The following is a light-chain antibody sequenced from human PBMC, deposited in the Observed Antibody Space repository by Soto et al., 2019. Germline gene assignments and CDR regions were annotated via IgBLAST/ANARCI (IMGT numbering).Light chain of an antibody. CDR3: QAWDSSTAV. CDR2: QDS. Sequence: SYDLTQPPSVSVSPGQTASITCSGDKLGDKYACWYQQKPGQSPVLVIYQDSKRPSGIPERFSGSNSGNTATLTISGTQAMDEADYYCQAWDSSTAVFGTGTKVTV. V-gene: IGLV3-1*01. J-gene: IGLJ1*01. CDR1: KLGDKY.